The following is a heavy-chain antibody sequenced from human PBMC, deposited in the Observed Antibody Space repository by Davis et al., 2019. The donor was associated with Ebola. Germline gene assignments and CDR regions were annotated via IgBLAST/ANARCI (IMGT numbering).Heavy chain of an antibody. CDR3: ARGPVLGWFDP. V-gene: IGHV4-4*02. Sequence: MPSETLSLTCAVSGGSISSSNWWSWVRHPPGKGLEWLVEIYHSGSTNYNPSLKSRVTISVDTSKNQFSLKLSSVTAADTAVYYCARGPVLGWFDPWGQGTLGTVSS. CDR2: IYHSGST. D-gene: IGHD3-16*01. CDR1: GGSISSSNW. J-gene: IGHJ5*02.